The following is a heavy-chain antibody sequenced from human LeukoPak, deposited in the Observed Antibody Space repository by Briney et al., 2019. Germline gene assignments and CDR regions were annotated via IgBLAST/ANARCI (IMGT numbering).Heavy chain of an antibody. J-gene: IGHJ4*02. CDR2: IIPIFGTA. CDR1: GGTFSSYA. Sequence: SVKVSCKASGGTFSSYAISWVRQAPGQGLEWMGRIIPIFGTANYAQKFQGRVTITTDGSTSTAYMELSSLRSEDTAVYYCARPKAEYYYDSSGYFQFDYWGQGTLVTVSS. V-gene: IGHV1-69*05. CDR3: ARPKAEYYYDSSGYFQFDY. D-gene: IGHD3-22*01.